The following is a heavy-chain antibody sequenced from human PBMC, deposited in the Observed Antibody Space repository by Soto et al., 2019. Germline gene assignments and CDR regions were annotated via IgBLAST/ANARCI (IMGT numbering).Heavy chain of an antibody. CDR3: ARHGYSYGGGYFDY. CDR2: IYSGGST. D-gene: IGHD5-18*01. CDR1: GVTVSSNY. Sequence: EVQLVESGGGLGQPGGSLRLSCAASGVTVSSNYMSWVRQAPGKGLEWVSVIYSGGSTYYADSVKGRFTISRDNSKNTLYLQMNSLRAEDTGVYYCARHGYSYGGGYFDYWGQGTLVTVSS. V-gene: IGHV3-66*04. J-gene: IGHJ4*02.